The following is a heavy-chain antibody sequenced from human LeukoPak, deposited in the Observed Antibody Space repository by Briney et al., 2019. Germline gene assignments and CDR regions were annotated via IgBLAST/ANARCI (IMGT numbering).Heavy chain of an antibody. CDR2: INHSGST. CDR3: AAGITGRTIDY. V-gene: IGHV4-34*01. J-gene: IGHJ4*02. D-gene: IGHD1-20*01. Sequence: SETLSLTCAVYGGSFSGYYWSWIRQPPGKGLEWIGEINHSGSTNYNPSLKSRVTITVDTSKNQFSLKLNSVTAADTAVYYCAAGITGRTIDYWGQGTLVTVSS. CDR1: GGSFSGYY.